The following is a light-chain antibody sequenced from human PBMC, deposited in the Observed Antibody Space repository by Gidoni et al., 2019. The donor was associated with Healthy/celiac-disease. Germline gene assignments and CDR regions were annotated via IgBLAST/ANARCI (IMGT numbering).Light chain of an antibody. CDR1: QSISSY. CDR3: QQSYSTPRT. V-gene: IGKV1-39*01. Sequence: DIQMTQSPSSLSASVGDRVTITCRASQSISSYLNWYQQKPGKAPKLLIYAASSLQSGVPSRFSGSGSGTDFTLTISSLRPEDFATYYCQQSYSTPRTFGQXTKVEIK. CDR2: AAS. J-gene: IGKJ1*01.